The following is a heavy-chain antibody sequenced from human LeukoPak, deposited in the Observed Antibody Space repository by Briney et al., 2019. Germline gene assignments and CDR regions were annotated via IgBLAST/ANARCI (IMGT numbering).Heavy chain of an antibody. CDR2: INPNSGGT. CDR1: GYTFTGYY. Sequence: ASVKVSCKASGYTFTGYYMHWVRQAPGQGLEWMGWINPNSGGTNYAQKFQGRVTVTRDTSISTAYMELSRLRSDDTAVYYCARALGYCSGGSCYRDPPDYWGQGTLVTVSS. CDR3: ARALGYCSGGSCYRDPPDY. V-gene: IGHV1-2*02. J-gene: IGHJ4*02. D-gene: IGHD2-15*01.